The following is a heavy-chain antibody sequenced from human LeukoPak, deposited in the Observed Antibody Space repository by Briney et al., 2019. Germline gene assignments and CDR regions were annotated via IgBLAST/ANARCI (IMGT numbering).Heavy chain of an antibody. J-gene: IGHJ5*02. CDR2: ISGSGGST. CDR1: GFTFSSYA. V-gene: IGHV3-23*01. CDR3: ARFHTSSWFDP. Sequence: TGGSLRLSCAASGFTFSSYAMSWVRQAPGKGLEWVSAISGSGGSTYYADSVKGRFSISRDNSKNTPYLQLNSLRAEDTAVHYCARFHTSSWFDPWGPGTLVTVSS. D-gene: IGHD6-13*01.